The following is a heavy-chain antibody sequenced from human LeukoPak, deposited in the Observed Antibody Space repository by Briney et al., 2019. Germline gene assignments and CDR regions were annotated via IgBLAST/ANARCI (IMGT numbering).Heavy chain of an antibody. CDR1: GFTFSNAW. Sequence: GGSLRLSCAASGFTFSNAWMNWVRQAPGKGLEWVAVISYDGSNKYYADSVKGRFTISRDNSKNTLYLQMNSLRAEDTAVYYCARDLGAAEDYWGQGTLVTVSS. CDR3: ARDLGAAEDY. CDR2: ISYDGSNK. D-gene: IGHD6-13*01. J-gene: IGHJ4*02. V-gene: IGHV3-30-3*01.